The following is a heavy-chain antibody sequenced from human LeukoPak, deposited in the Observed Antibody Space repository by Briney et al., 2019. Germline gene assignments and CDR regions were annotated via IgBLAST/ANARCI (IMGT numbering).Heavy chain of an antibody. J-gene: IGHJ4*02. CDR1: GGSISSYY. CDR2: IYSSGTT. Sequence: PSETLSLTCTVSGGSISSYYWSWIRQPPGTGLGGIGYIYSSGTTNYTPYLKSRVTISVDTSKNQFSLKLRSVTAADTAVYYCARGVYIAAAQYGYWGQGTLVTVSS. V-gene: IGHV4-59*01. D-gene: IGHD6-13*01. CDR3: ARGVYIAAAQYGY.